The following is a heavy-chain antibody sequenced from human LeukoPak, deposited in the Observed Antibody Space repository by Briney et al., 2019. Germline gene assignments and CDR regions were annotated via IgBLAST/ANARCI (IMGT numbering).Heavy chain of an antibody. V-gene: IGHV4-39*01. CDR1: GGSISSSSYY. Sequence: PSETLSLTCTVSGGSISSSSYYWGWIRQPPGKGLEWIGNIYYSGISYYNASLKSRVTISVDTSKNQFSLKLSSVTAADTAVYYCARHNQNYYDSSGYYSFDYWDQGTLVTVSS. J-gene: IGHJ4*02. CDR3: ARHNQNYYDSSGYYSFDY. CDR2: IYYSGIS. D-gene: IGHD3-22*01.